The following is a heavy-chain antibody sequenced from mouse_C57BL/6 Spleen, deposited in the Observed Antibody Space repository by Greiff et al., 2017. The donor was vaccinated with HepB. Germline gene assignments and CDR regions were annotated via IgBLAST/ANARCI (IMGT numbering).Heavy chain of an antibody. CDR3: ARETGTPY. Sequence: QVQLQQPGAELVRPGASVKLSCKASGYTFTDYYINWVKQRPGQGLEWIARIYPGSGNTYYNEKFKGKATLTAEKSSSTAYMQLSSLTSEDSAVYFCARETGTPYWGQGTLVTVSA. CDR2: IYPGSGNT. CDR1: GYTFTDYY. D-gene: IGHD4-1*01. J-gene: IGHJ3*01. V-gene: IGHV1-76*01.